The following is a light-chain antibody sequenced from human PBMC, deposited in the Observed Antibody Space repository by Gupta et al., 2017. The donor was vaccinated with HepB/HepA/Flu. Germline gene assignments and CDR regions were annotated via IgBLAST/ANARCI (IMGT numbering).Light chain of an antibody. J-gene: IGLJ2*01. V-gene: IGLV3-19*01. CDR2: GKN. Sequence: SSELTQDPAVSVDLGQTVRITCQGDSLRNYYASWYQQKPGQAPVLVIYGKNKRPSGIPDRFSASNSGNTDSLTITGAQAEDEADYYCNSRDSITNHGIFGGGTKLTVL. CDR3: NSRDSITNHGI. CDR1: SLRNYY.